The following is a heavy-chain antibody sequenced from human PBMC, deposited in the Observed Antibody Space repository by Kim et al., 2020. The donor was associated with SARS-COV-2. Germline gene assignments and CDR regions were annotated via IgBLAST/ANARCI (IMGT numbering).Heavy chain of an antibody. J-gene: IGHJ4*02. CDR3: ARAWGSG. D-gene: IGHD6-19*01. V-gene: IGHV3-11*01. Sequence: SGSTIYYADSVKGRFTISRDNAKNSLYLQMNSLRAEDTAVYYCARAWGSGWGQGTLVTVSS. CDR2: SGSTI.